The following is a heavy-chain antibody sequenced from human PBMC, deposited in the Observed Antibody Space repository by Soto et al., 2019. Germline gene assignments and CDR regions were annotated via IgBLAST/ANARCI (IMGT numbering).Heavy chain of an antibody. CDR1: GFTFGTYA. J-gene: IGHJ5*02. V-gene: IGHV3-23*01. D-gene: IGHD5-18*01. Sequence: LRLSCAASGFTFGTYAMNWVRQAPGKGLEWVSGITGSGGSTYYANSVKGRFTISRDNSENTLYLQMNSLRGDDTAVYYCAKDRSVDTRDWFDPWGQGTLVTVSS. CDR3: AKDRSVDTRDWFDP. CDR2: ITGSGGST.